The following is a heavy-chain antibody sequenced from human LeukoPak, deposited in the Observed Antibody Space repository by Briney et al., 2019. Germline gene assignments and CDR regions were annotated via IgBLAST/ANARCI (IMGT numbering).Heavy chain of an antibody. J-gene: IGHJ4*02. Sequence: AGGSLRLSCAASGFTFSSYSMNWVRQAPGKGLEWVSYISSSSSTIYYADSVKGRFTISRDNAKNSLYLQMNSLRAEDTAVYYCARDIGGRDGSGSYSEWGQGTLVTVSS. D-gene: IGHD3-10*01. CDR2: ISSSSSTI. CDR3: ARDIGGRDGSGSYSE. V-gene: IGHV3-48*04. CDR1: GFTFSSYS.